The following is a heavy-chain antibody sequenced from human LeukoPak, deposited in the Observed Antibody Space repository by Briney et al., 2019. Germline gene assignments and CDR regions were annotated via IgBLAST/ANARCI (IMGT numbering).Heavy chain of an antibody. CDR1: GYTFTNYD. CDR2: MNPNSGNT. CDR3: ARGYGGNPFPDY. D-gene: IGHD4/OR15-4a*01. J-gene: IGHJ4*02. V-gene: IGHV1-8*01. Sequence: GASVKVSCKASGYTFTNYDINWVRQATGQGLEWMGYMNPNSGNTGYAQKFQGRVTITKNTSISTAYMELSSLRSEDTAVYYCARGYGGNPFPDYWGQGTLVTVSS.